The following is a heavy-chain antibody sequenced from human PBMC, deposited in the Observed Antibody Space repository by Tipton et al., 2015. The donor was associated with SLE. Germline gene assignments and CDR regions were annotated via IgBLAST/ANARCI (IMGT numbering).Heavy chain of an antibody. CDR3: ATDYDFWSGYLGY. V-gene: IGHV4-34*01. CDR1: GGSFSGYY. CDR2: INHSGST. J-gene: IGHJ4*02. D-gene: IGHD3-3*01. Sequence: TLSLTCAVYGGSFSGYYWSWIRQPPGKGLEWIGVINHSGSTNYNPSLKSRVTISVDTSKNQFSLKLSSVTAADTAVYYCATDYDFWSGYLGYWGQGTLVTVSS.